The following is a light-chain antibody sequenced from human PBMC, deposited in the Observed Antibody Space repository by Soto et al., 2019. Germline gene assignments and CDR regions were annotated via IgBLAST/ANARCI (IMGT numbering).Light chain of an antibody. J-gene: IGKJ3*01. CDR3: QQYYSYPPEFT. Sequence: AIRMTQSPSSLSASTGDRVTITCRASQGISSYLAWDQQKPGKAPKLLIYAASTLQSGVPSRFSGSGSGTDFTLTISCLQSEDFATYYCQQYYSYPPEFTFGPGTKVDIK. V-gene: IGKV1-8*01. CDR2: AAS. CDR1: QGISSY.